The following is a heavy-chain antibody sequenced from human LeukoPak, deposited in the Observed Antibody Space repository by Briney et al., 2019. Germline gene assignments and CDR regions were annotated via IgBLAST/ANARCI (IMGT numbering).Heavy chain of an antibody. CDR3: AGGRTDIVVVPATLRNYYFDY. J-gene: IGHJ4*02. CDR2: INPNSGGT. V-gene: IGHV1-2*02. Sequence: ASVKVSCKASGYTFIGYYMHWVRQAPGQGLEWMGWINPNSGGTNYAQKFQGRVTMTRDTSISTAYMELSRLRSDDTAVYYCAGGRTDIVVVPATLRNYYFDYWGQGTLVTVSS. CDR1: GYTFIGYY. D-gene: IGHD2-2*01.